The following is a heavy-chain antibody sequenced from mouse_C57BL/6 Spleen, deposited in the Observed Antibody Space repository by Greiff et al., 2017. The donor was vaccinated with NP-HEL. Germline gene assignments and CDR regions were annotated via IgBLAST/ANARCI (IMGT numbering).Heavy chain of an antibody. V-gene: IGHV5-4*03. Sequence: EVMLVESGGGLVKPGGSLKLSCAASGFTFSSYAMSWVRQTPEKRLEWVATISDGGSYTYYPDNVKGRFTISRDNAKNNLYLQMSHLKSEDTAMYYCAEDGTHAMDYWGQGTSVTVSS. D-gene: IGHD2-1*01. CDR2: ISDGGSYT. J-gene: IGHJ4*01. CDR3: AEDGTHAMDY. CDR1: GFTFSSYA.